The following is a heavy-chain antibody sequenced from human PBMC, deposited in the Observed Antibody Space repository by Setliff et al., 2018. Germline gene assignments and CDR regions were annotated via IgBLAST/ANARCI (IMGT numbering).Heavy chain of an antibody. J-gene: IGHJ6*02. V-gene: IGHV4-34*01. CDR2: INHSGST. CDR3: ARKYSSGWYYYYYYGMDV. D-gene: IGHD6-19*01. CDR1: GGSFSGYY. Sequence: SETLSLTCAVYGGSFSGYYWSWIRQPPGKGLEWIGEINHSGSTYYNPSLKSRVTISVDTSKTQFSLKLSSMTAADTAVYYCARKYSSGWYYYYYYGMDVWGQGTTVTVSS.